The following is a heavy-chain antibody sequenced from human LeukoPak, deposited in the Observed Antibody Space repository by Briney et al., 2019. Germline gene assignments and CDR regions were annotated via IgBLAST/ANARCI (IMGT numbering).Heavy chain of an antibody. Sequence: GASVKVSCKASGYTFTSYGISWVRQAPGQGLEWMGGIIPIFGTANYAQKFQGRVTITADESTSTAYMELSSLRSEDTAVYYCARSANIWFGESAYWGQGTLVTVSS. V-gene: IGHV1-69*13. J-gene: IGHJ4*02. CDR1: GYTFTSYG. CDR3: ARSANIWFGESAY. CDR2: IIPIFGTA. D-gene: IGHD3-10*01.